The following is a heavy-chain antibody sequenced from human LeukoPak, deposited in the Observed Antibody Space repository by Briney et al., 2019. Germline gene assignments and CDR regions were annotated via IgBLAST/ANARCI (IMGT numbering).Heavy chain of an antibody. Sequence: GGSLRLSCAASGFTFDNYAMNWVRQAPGKGLEWLSYIRGGGAVTRYSDSVKGRFTISRDNSKNTLYLQMNHLRAEDTAIYYCAKCSASYYNDAFDIWGRGTMVTVSA. CDR3: AKCSASYYNDAFDI. CDR1: GFTFDNYA. D-gene: IGHD3-10*02. V-gene: IGHV3-23*01. J-gene: IGHJ3*02. CDR2: IRGGGAVT.